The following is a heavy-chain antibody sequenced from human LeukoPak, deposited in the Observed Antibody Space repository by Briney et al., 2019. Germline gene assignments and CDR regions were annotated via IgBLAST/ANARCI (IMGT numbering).Heavy chain of an antibody. J-gene: IGHJ4*02. D-gene: IGHD2-15*01. CDR2: IDPSDSYT. CDR3: ATKTTLYCSGGSCYEFDY. V-gene: IGHV5-10-1*01. CDR1: GYSFTSYW. Sequence: GESLKISCKGSGYSFTSYWISWVRQMPGKGLEWMGRIDPSDSYTNYSPSFQGHVTISADKSISTAYLQWSSLKASDTAMYYCATKTTLYCSGGSCYEFDYWGQGTLVTVSS.